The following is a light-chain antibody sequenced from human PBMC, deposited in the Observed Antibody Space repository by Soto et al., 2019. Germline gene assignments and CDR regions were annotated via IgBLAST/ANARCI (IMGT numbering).Light chain of an antibody. V-gene: IGLV2-14*03. Sequence: QSVLTQPASVSGSPGQSITISCTGTSSDVGGYNYVSWYQQHPGKAPKLMIYDVKHRPSGASNRFSGSKSGNTASLTISGLQAEDEADYYCSSYSGSSTLVVFGGGTKVTVL. CDR3: SSYSGSSTLVV. CDR2: DVK. J-gene: IGLJ2*01. CDR1: SSDVGGYNY.